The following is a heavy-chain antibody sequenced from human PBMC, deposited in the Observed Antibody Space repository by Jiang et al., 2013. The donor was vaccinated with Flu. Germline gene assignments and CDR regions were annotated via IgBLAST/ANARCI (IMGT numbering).Heavy chain of an antibody. Sequence: YTLTELSMHWVRQAPGKGLEWMGGFDPEDGETIYAQKFQGRVTMTEDTSTDTAYMELSSLRSEDTAVYYCATQERGYCSGGSCYSLNYWGQGTLVTVSS. CDR2: FDPEDGET. CDR1: YTLTELS. CDR3: ATQERGYCSGGSCYSLNY. D-gene: IGHD2-15*01. J-gene: IGHJ4*02. V-gene: IGHV1-24*01.